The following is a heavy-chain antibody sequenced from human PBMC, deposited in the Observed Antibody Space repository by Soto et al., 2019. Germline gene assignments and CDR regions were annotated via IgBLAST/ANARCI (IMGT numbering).Heavy chain of an antibody. CDR3: AKEMIASTFADFFDY. Sequence: EVQLLESGGGLIQPGGSLRLSCEASGFTFSNYGMTWVRLAPGKGLEWVSTISGSGGRTFYADPVKGRFTISRDNSKNTLYLQMKSLRAEDTAVYYCAKEMIASTFADFFDYCGQGTLVTVSS. CDR1: GFTFSNYG. CDR2: ISGSGGRT. V-gene: IGHV3-23*01. D-gene: IGHD2-21*01. J-gene: IGHJ4*02.